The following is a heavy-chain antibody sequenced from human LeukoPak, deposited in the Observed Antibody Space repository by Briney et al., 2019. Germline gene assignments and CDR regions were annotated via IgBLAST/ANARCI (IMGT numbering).Heavy chain of an antibody. Sequence: GGSLRLSCAASGFTFRNYGMSWVRRAPGKGLEWVSALSSGGGNTYYADSVKGRFTISRDNSKNTLYLQMNSLRVKDTAVYYCAKTSEWPNYYYYMDVWGTGTTVTISS. D-gene: IGHD3-3*01. CDR2: LSSGGGNT. J-gene: IGHJ6*03. CDR3: AKTSEWPNYYYYMDV. CDR1: GFTFRNYG. V-gene: IGHV3-23*01.